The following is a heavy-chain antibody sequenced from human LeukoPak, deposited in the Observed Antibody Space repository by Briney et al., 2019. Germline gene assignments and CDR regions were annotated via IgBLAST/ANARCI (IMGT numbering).Heavy chain of an antibody. Sequence: QPGGSLRLFCAASGFTFSTYGMSWVRQAPGKGLEWVSAISGSGGSTYYANSVKGRFTISRDNSKNTLYLQMNSLRAEDTAVYYCAKLPYSSGWYVENLYWGQGTLVTVSS. CDR2: ISGSGGST. J-gene: IGHJ4*02. CDR3: AKLPYSSGWYVENLY. V-gene: IGHV3-23*01. D-gene: IGHD6-19*01. CDR1: GFTFSTYG.